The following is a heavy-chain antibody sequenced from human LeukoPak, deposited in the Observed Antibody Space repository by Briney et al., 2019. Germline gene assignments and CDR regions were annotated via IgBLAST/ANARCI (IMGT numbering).Heavy chain of an antibody. J-gene: IGHJ4*02. CDR2: IKEDGSEK. D-gene: IGHD3-16*01. V-gene: IGHV3-7*01. CDR1: GFSFRNYW. Sequence: PGGSMRLSCAASGFSFRNYWMSWVRQAPGKGLEWVANIKEDGSEKDYVDSVKGRFTISRDNAKNSLYLQMDSLRAEDTAVYYCARDRIGGEEYWGQGTLVTVSS. CDR3: ARDRIGGEEY.